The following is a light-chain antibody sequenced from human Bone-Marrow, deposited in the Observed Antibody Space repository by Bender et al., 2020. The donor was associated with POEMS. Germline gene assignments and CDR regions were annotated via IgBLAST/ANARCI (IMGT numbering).Light chain of an antibody. V-gene: IGLV1-44*01. CDR2: SSH. J-gene: IGLJ3*02. Sequence: QSVLTQPPSASGTPGQRVTISCSGGSSNIGAHAVNWYQHLPGPAPKLLIYSSHRRPSEVPDRFSGSRSGTSASLGSSGRQSEEEADYYGAVWDDSLDGWVLGGGTKLTVL. CDR3: AVWDDSLDGWV. CDR1: SSNIGAHA.